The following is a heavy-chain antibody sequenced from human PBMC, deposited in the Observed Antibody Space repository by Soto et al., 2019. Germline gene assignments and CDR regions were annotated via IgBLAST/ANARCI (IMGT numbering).Heavy chain of an antibody. J-gene: IGHJ6*02. D-gene: IGHD4-17*01. CDR1: GGTFSSYA. V-gene: IGHV1-69*12. CDR2: IIPIFGTA. CDR3: AGPPYGDYGVGYYYYGMDV. Sequence: QVQLVQSGAEVKKPGSSVKVSCKASGGTFSSYAISWVRQAPGQGLEWMGGIIPIFGTADYAQKFQGRVTITADEASNTAYMELSSLRSADTAVYYCAGPPYGDYGVGYYYYGMDVWGQGTTVTVSS.